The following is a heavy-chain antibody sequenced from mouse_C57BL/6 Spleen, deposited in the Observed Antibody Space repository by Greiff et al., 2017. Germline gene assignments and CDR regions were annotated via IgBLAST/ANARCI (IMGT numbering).Heavy chain of an antibody. Sequence: QVQLQQSGAELVRPGTSVKVSCKASGYAFTNYLIEWVKQRPGQGLEWIGVINPGSGGTNYNEKFKGKATLTADKSSGTAYMQLSSLTSEDSAVYFCARSGNWDFDVWGTGTTVTVSS. CDR2: INPGSGGT. CDR3: ARSGNWDFDV. CDR1: GYAFTNYL. V-gene: IGHV1-54*01. J-gene: IGHJ1*03.